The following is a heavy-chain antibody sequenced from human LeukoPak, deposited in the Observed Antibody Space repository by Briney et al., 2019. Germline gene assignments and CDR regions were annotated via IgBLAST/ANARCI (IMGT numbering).Heavy chain of an antibody. CDR2: IIPIFGTA. CDR3: ASGCSGGSCYSGFLGFGY. V-gene: IGHV1-69*13. Sequence: SVKVSCTASGGTFSSYAISWVRQAPGQGLEWMGGIIPIFGTANYAQKFQGRVTITADESTSTAYMELSSLRSEDTAVYYCASGCSGGSCYSGFLGFGYWGQGTLVTVSS. CDR1: GGTFSSYA. D-gene: IGHD2-15*01. J-gene: IGHJ4*02.